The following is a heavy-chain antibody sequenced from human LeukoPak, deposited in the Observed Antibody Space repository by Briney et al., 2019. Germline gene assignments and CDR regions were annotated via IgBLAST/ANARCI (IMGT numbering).Heavy chain of an antibody. CDR1: GFTFSSYS. D-gene: IGHD2-15*01. V-gene: IGHV3-48*01. Sequence: TGGSLRLSCAASGFTFSSYSMNWVRQAPGKGLEWVSSISSSSSTIYYADSVKGRFTISRDNAKNSLYLQMNSLRAEDTAVYYCARPYCSGGSCYDYWGQGTLVTVSS. CDR2: ISSSSSTI. CDR3: ARPYCSGGSCYDY. J-gene: IGHJ4*02.